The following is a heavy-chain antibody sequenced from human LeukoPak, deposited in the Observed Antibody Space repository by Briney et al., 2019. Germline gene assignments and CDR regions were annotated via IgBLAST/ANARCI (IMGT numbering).Heavy chain of an antibody. CDR3: ARVSGPGMNEYYHL. Sequence: PGGSLRLSCAASGFTFSGAWMHWGRQAPGKGLMGGSRINDDGSSTRHADSVKGRFTISRDNAKNTLYLQMNSLRAEDTAVYYCARVSGPGMNEYYHLWGQGTLVTVSS. CDR2: INDDGSST. D-gene: IGHD2-2*01. V-gene: IGHV3-74*01. J-gene: IGHJ4*02. CDR1: GFTFSGAW.